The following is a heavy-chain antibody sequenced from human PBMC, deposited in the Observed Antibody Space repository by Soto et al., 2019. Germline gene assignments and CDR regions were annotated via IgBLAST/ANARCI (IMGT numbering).Heavy chain of an antibody. CDR2: TSGSGGST. J-gene: IGHJ4*02. D-gene: IGHD6-13*01. CDR3: AKVAIPSTIAAPVDY. CDR1: GFTFSSYA. Sequence: EVQLLESGGGLVQPGGSLRLSCAASGFTFSSYAMSWVRQAPGKGLEWVSATSGSGGSTYYADSVKGRFTISRDNSKNTLYLQMNSLRAEDTAVDYCAKVAIPSTIAAPVDYWGQGTLVTVSS. V-gene: IGHV3-23*01.